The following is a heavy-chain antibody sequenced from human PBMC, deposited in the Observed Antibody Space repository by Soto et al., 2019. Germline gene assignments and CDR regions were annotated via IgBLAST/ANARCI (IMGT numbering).Heavy chain of an antibody. J-gene: IGHJ4*02. CDR2: ISANNDHT. CDR3: ARGTYCDY. CDR1: GYTLNTYG. V-gene: IGHV1-18*01. Sequence: QVQLVQSGAEVKKPGASVKVSCKASGYTLNTYGITWVRQAPGQGLEWMGWISANNDHTNYTQKLQGRVTMTTDTSTSTAYMELRSLTSDDTAVYYCARGTYCDYWGQGTLVTVSS.